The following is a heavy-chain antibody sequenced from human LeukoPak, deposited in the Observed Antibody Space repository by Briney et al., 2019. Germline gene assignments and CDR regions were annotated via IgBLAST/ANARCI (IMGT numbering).Heavy chain of an antibody. CDR1: GFTFSSYG. Sequence: GGSLRFSCAASGFTFSSYGMHWVRQAPGKGLEWVAFIRYDGSNKYYAGSVKGRFTISRDNSKNTLYLQMNSLRAEDTAVYYCAKSRARLKFPFDAFDIWGQGTMVTISS. CDR2: IRYDGSNK. J-gene: IGHJ3*02. CDR3: AKSRARLKFPFDAFDI. V-gene: IGHV3-30*02.